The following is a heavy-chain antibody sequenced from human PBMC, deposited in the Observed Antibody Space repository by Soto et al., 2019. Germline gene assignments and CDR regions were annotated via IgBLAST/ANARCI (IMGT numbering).Heavy chain of an antibody. CDR1: GSTFTDFT. V-gene: IGHV3-23*01. Sequence: GGSLRLSCAGSGSTFTDFTMTWVRQAPGKGLEWVSAISGDGLSTYYAGSVKGRLTTSRDNSKTTLYLQMNSLRAEDTAVYYCARRPDAFDIWGRGTMVTVSS. CDR2: ISGDGLST. CDR3: ARRPDAFDI. J-gene: IGHJ3*02.